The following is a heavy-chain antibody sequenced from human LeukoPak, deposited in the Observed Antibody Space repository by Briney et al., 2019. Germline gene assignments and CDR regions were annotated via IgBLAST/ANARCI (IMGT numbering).Heavy chain of an antibody. Sequence: PGGSLRLSCAASGFTFSSYAMHWVRQAPGKGLEWVAVISYDGSNKYYADSVKGRFTISRDNSKNTLYLQMNSLRAEDTAVYYCARERYYYGSGSSVLDYWGQGTLVTVSS. J-gene: IGHJ4*02. CDR2: ISYDGSNK. CDR1: GFTFSSYA. D-gene: IGHD3-10*01. V-gene: IGHV3-30-3*01. CDR3: ARERYYYGSGSSVLDY.